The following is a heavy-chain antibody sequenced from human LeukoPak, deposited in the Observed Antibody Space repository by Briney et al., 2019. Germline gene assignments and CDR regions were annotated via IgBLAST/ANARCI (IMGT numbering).Heavy chain of an antibody. J-gene: IGHJ4*02. Sequence: PGGSLRLSCAASGFTFSDYYMSWIRQAPGKGLEWVSAITGSGDSTYYADSVKGRFTISRDNSKNTLYLQMNSLRAEDTAVYYCAKRGPAGAGKSPDYFEYWGQGTLVTVSS. V-gene: IGHV3-23*01. D-gene: IGHD6-19*01. CDR3: AKRGPAGAGKSPDYFEY. CDR1: GFTFSDYY. CDR2: ITGSGDST.